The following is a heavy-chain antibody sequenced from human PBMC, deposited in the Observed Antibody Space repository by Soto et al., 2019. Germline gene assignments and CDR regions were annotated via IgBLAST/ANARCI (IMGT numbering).Heavy chain of an antibody. V-gene: IGHV3-74*01. CDR1: GFTFSNYW. CDR2: INNDGSVS. D-gene: IGHD2-15*01. CDR3: ARGDCVGGTCYSLAGSFYYYMDV. Sequence: EVQLAECGGGLVQPGGSLRLSCVASGFTFSNYWMYWVRQAPGEGLVWVSRINNDGSVSSYADSVKGRLTISRDNVKNTLYLQMDSLRAEDTAVYYCARGDCVGGTCYSLAGSFYYYMDVWGKGTTVTVFS. J-gene: IGHJ6*03.